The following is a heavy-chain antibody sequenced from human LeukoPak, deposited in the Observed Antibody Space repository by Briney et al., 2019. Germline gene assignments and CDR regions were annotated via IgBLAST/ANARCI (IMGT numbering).Heavy chain of an antibody. CDR3: ARALGNYYMDV. CDR2: IYHSGST. J-gene: IGHJ6*03. V-gene: IGHV4-38-2*02. D-gene: IGHD3-10*01. Sequence: SETLSLTCTVSGYSISSGYYWGWIRQPPGKGLEWIGSIYHSGSTYYNPSLKSRVTISLDTSKNQFSLKLSSVTAADTAVHYCARALGNYYMDVWGKGTTVTVSS. CDR1: GYSISSGYY.